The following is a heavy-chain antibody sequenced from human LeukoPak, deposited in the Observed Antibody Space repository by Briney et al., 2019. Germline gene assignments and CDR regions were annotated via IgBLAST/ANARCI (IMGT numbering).Heavy chain of an antibody. CDR3: AKEGGDTAMVMAH. Sequence: GGSLRLSCAASGFTFDDYGMSWVRQAPGKGLEWVSGINWNGGSTGYADSVKGRFTISRDNSKNSLYLQMNSLRAEDTALYYRAKEGGDTAMVMAHWGQGTLVTVSS. CDR1: GFTFDDYG. V-gene: IGHV3-20*04. D-gene: IGHD5-18*01. CDR2: INWNGGST. J-gene: IGHJ4*02.